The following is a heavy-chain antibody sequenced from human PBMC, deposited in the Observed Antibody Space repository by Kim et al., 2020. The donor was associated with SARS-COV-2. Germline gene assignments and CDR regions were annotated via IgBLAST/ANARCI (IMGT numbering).Heavy chain of an antibody. CDR2: INHSGST. J-gene: IGHJ5*02. CDR1: GGSFSGYY. V-gene: IGHV4-34*01. D-gene: IGHD4-4*01. Sequence: SETLSLTCAVYGGSFSGYYWSWIRQPPGKGLEWIGEINHSGSTNYNPSLKSRVTISVDTSKNQFSLKLSSVTAADTAVYYCAGSNYVLFDAPNWFDPWGQGTLVTVSS. CDR3: AGSNYVLFDAPNWFDP.